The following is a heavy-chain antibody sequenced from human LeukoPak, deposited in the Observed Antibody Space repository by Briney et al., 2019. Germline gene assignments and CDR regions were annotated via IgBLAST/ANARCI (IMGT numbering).Heavy chain of an antibody. D-gene: IGHD3-22*01. CDR2: ISWNSGSI. J-gene: IGHJ3*02. CDR3: AKGDDSSGYSISFDI. V-gene: IGHV3-9*01. CDR1: GFTFDDYA. Sequence: GRSLRLSCAASGFTFDDYAMHWVRQAPGKGLEWVSGISWNSGSIGYADSVKGRFTISRDNAKNSLYLRMNSLRAEDTALYYCAKGDDSSGYSISFDIWGQGTMVTVSS.